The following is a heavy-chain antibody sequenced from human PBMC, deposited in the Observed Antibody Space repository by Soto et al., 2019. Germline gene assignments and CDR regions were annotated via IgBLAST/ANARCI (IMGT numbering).Heavy chain of an antibody. Sequence: EVQLLESGGGLVQPGGSLRLSCAASGLTFSDCAMYWVRQAPGKGLEWVSSIGAGGGDTYYADSVKGRFTISRDNSKNTLYLQMNSLRAEDTAVYYCAKKGTVTVGQSWVDPWGQGTLVTVSS. CDR1: GLTFSDCA. CDR3: AKKGTVTVGQSWVDP. CDR2: IGAGGGDT. J-gene: IGHJ5*02. D-gene: IGHD1-26*01. V-gene: IGHV3-23*01.